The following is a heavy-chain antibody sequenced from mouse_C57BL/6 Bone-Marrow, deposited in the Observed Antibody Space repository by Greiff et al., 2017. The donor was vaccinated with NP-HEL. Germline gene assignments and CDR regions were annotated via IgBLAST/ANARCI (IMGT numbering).Heavy chain of an antibody. D-gene: IGHD1-1*01. CDR2: IYPRSGNT. Sequence: QVQLQQSGAELARPGASVKLSCKASGYTFTSHGISWVKQRTGQGLEWIGEIYPRSGNTYYNEKFKGKATLTADKSSSTAYMELRSLTSEDSAVYFCAREKCYYYGSSSWFAYWGQGTLVTVSA. J-gene: IGHJ3*01. CDR1: GYTFTSHG. CDR3: AREKCYYYGSSSWFAY. V-gene: IGHV1-81*01.